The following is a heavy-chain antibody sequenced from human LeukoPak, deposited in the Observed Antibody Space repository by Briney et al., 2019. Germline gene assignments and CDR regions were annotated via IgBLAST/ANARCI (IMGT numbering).Heavy chain of an antibody. CDR2: IFSNDEK. CDR3: ARISGRYYGSGSPHDY. D-gene: IGHD3-10*01. Sequence: SGPVLVKPTETLTLTCTVSGFSLSNARMGVSWIRQPPGKALEWLAHIFSNDEKSYSTSLKSRLTISKDTSESQVVLTVTNMDPVDTATYYCARISGRYYGSGSPHDYWGQGTLVTVSS. CDR1: GFSLSNARMG. J-gene: IGHJ4*02. V-gene: IGHV2-26*01.